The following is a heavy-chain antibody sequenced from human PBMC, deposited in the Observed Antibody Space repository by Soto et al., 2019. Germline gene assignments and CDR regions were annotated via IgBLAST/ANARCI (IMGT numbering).Heavy chain of an antibody. CDR3: ARGTPRSGYDSYYYGMDV. CDR1: GGTFSSYA. D-gene: IGHD5-12*01. CDR2: IIPIFGTA. V-gene: IGHV1-69*01. Sequence: QVQLVQSVAEVKKPGSSVKVSCKASGGTFSSYAISWVRQAPVQGVEWMGGIIPIFGTANYAQKFQGRVTITAIESTSTAYMERSRLRSEDTAVYYCARGTPRSGYDSYYYGMDVWGQGTTVTGSS. J-gene: IGHJ6*02.